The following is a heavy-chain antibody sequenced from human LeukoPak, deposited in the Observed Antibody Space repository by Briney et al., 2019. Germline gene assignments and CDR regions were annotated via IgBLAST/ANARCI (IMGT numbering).Heavy chain of an antibody. V-gene: IGHV4-34*01. CDR2: INHSGST. CDR1: GGSFRGYY. Sequence: SSETLSLTCAVYGGSFRGYYWSWIRQPPGKGLEWIGEINHSGSTNYNPSLKSRVTISVDTSKNHFSLKLSSVTAADTAVYYCASGSGNDSSGYYQYYFDYWGQGTLVTVSS. CDR3: ASGSGNDSSGYYQYYFDY. D-gene: IGHD3-22*01. J-gene: IGHJ4*02.